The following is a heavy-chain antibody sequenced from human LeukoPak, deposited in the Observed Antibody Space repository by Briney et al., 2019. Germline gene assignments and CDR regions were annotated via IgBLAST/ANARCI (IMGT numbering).Heavy chain of an antibody. V-gene: IGHV3-9*01. D-gene: IGHD3-22*01. CDR3: AKDSNVGSGYYYAPFDS. J-gene: IGHJ5*01. CDR1: GFTFDDYA. CDR2: ISWNSDSL. Sequence: GGSLRLSCAASGFTFDDYAIHWLRQAPGKGLEWVSGISWNSDSLGYADPVKGRLTVSRDNAKNSLYLQMNNLRAGDRALYYRAKDSNVGSGYYYAPFDSWGQGTLVTVSS.